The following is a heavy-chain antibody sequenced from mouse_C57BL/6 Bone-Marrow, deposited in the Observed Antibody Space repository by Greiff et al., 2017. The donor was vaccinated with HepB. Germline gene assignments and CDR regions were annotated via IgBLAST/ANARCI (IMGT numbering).Heavy chain of an antibody. V-gene: IGHV1-18*01. CDR3: ARRDYRYFDV. D-gene: IGHD1-1*02. CDR1: GYTFTHYN. CDR2: INPNNGGT. J-gene: IGHJ1*03. Sequence: VQLKESGPELVKPGASVKIPCKASGYTFTHYNMDWVKQSHGKSLEWIGDINPNNGGTIYNQKFKGKATLTVDKSSSTAYMELRSLTSEDTAVYYCARRDYRYFDVWGTGTTVTVSS.